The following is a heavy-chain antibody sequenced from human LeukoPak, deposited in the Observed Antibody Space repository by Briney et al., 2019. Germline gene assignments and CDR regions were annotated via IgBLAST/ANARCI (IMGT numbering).Heavy chain of an antibody. CDR3: ARDESRWSYLSYYFDY. CDR1: GYTFTSYG. D-gene: IGHD1-26*01. V-gene: IGHV1-18*01. J-gene: IGHJ4*02. Sequence: ASVKVSCKASGYTFTSYGISWVRQAPGQGLEWMGWISAYNGNTNYAQKLQGRVTMTTDTSTSTAYMELRSLRSDDTAVYYCARDESRWSYLSYYFDYWGQRTLVTVSS. CDR2: ISAYNGNT.